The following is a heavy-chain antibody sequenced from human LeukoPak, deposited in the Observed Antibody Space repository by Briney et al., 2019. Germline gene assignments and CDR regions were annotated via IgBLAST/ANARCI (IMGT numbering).Heavy chain of an antibody. J-gene: IGHJ4*02. CDR2: IKQDGIEK. D-gene: IGHD3-3*01. CDR1: GFTFSDYW. V-gene: IGHV3-7*01. Sequence: GGSLRLSCAASGFTFSDYWMSWVRQAPGKGLVWVANIKQDGIEKYYLDSVKGRFTVSRDNAKNSLYLQMDSLRAEDTAVYYCAAGRRFLEWFSPFDYWGQGILVTVSS. CDR3: AAGRRFLEWFSPFDY.